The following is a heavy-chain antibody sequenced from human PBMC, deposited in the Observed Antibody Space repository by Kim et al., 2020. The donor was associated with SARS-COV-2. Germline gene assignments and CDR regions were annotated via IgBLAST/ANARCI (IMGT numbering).Heavy chain of an antibody. D-gene: IGHD6-13*01. V-gene: IGHV3-48*02. Sequence: SLKGRFTIPRDNAKNALYLQMNSLRDEDTAVYYCARGGMQLETYYDGMDVWGQGTTVTVSS. J-gene: IGHJ6*02. CDR3: ARGGMQLETYYDGMDV.